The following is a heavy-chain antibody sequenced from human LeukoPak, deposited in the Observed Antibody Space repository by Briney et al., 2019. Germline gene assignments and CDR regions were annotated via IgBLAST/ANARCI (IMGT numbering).Heavy chain of an antibody. Sequence: GGSLRLSCAASGFTFSSYSMNWVRQAPGKGLEWVSSISSSSSYIFYADSVKGRFTISRDNAKNSLYLQMNSLRAEDTAVYYCASSRGSWPDYFDYWGQGTLVTVSS. CDR3: ASSRGSWPDYFDY. J-gene: IGHJ4*02. D-gene: IGHD6-13*01. V-gene: IGHV3-21*01. CDR1: GFTFSSYS. CDR2: ISSSSSYI.